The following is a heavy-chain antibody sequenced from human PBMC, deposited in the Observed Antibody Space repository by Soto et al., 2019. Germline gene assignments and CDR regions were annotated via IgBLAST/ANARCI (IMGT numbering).Heavy chain of an antibody. D-gene: IGHD4-17*01. CDR3: AKPRGTTVTTDFDY. J-gene: IGHJ4*02. V-gene: IGHV3-30*18. CDR2: ISYDGSNK. Sequence: QVQLVESGGGVVQPGRSLRLSCAASGFTFRSYGMHWVRQAPGKGLEWVAVISYDGSNKYYADSVKGRFTISRDNSKTTLYLQMNSLRAEDTAVYYCAKPRGTTVTTDFDYWGQGTLVTVSS. CDR1: GFTFRSYG.